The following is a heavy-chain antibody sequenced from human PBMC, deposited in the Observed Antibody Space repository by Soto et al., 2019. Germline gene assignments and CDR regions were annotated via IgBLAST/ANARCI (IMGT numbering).Heavy chain of an antibody. CDR3: ARGRPWELYDY. Sequence: QVQLQESGPGLVKPSETLSLTCTVSGGSISTYYWSWIRQPPGKGLEWVGYIYYSGSTNYNPSLKSRATIAVDTSNNPFSLKLSSMTAADTAVYYCARGRPWELYDYWGQGTLVTVSS. D-gene: IGHD1-7*01. J-gene: IGHJ4*02. CDR1: GGSISTYY. CDR2: IYYSGST. V-gene: IGHV4-59*12.